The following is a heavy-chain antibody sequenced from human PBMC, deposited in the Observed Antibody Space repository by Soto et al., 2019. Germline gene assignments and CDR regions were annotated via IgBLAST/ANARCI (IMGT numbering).Heavy chain of an antibody. V-gene: IGHV3-30*09. CDR3: VASALSFAF. D-gene: IGHD3-16*02. CDR2: ISHDGDKE. Sequence: LSCEASGFTFSTYAMHWVRQTPGKGLEWLAVISHDGDKEHISDSVKGRFAISRDNSKNTLYLQISSLKDEDTAVYQCVASALSFAFWGQGTPVTVS. CDR1: GFTFSTYA. J-gene: IGHJ4*02.